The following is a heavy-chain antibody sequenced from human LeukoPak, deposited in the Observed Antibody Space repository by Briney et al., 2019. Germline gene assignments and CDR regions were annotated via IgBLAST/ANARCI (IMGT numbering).Heavy chain of an antibody. Sequence: GGSLRLSCAASGFTFSSYAMSWVRQAPGKGLEWVSAISGSGGSTYYADSVKGRFTISRDNSKNTLYLQMNSLRAEDTAVYYCAKDRGSSGFLAEYFQHWGQGTPVTVSS. CDR2: ISGSGGST. CDR3: AKDRGSSGFLAEYFQH. V-gene: IGHV3-23*01. D-gene: IGHD3-22*01. J-gene: IGHJ1*01. CDR1: GFTFSSYA.